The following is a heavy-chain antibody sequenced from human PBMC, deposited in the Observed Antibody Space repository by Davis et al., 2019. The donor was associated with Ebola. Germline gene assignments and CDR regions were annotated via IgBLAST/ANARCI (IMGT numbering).Heavy chain of an antibody. CDR3: ARGGVIWGSYRHFDY. J-gene: IGHJ4*02. V-gene: IGHV1-69*13. Sequence: SVKVSCKASGGTFSSYAISWVRQAPGQGLEWMGGIIPIFGTANYAQKFQGRVTITADESTSTAYMELSSLRSEGTAVYYCARGGVIWGSYRHFDYWGQGTLVTVSS. CDR1: GGTFSSYA. D-gene: IGHD3-16*02. CDR2: IIPIFGTA.